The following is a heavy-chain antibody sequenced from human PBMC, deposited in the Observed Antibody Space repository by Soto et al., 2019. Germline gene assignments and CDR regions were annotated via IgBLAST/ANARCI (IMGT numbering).Heavy chain of an antibody. CDR1: GYTFTSYY. J-gene: IGHJ4*02. CDR3: AIDISDYTGYFDY. D-gene: IGHD3-16*01. CDR2: IKPGGSYT. Sequence: QVQLVQSGAEVKKPGASVKVSCKASGYTFTSYYIHWVRQAPGIGLEWMALIKPGGSYTTYAQKFQGRVILTSDTSTSAVYMELSSLRSDDTAVYYCAIDISDYTGYFDYWGQGTLVTVSS. V-gene: IGHV1-46*01.